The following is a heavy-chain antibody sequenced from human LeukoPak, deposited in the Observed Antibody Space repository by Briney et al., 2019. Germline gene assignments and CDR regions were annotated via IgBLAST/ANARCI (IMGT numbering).Heavy chain of an antibody. J-gene: IGHJ3*02. CDR1: GFTFSSYA. V-gene: IGHV3-48*03. CDR3: ARGSTYYYGSGSYHAPDAFDI. D-gene: IGHD3-10*01. Sequence: QPGGSLRLSCAASGFTFSSYAMSWVRQAPGKGLDWVSYISSSGSTIYYADSVKGRFTISRDNSKNSLYLQMNSLRAEDTAVYYCARGSTYYYGSGSYHAPDAFDIWGQGTMVTVSS. CDR2: ISSSGSTI.